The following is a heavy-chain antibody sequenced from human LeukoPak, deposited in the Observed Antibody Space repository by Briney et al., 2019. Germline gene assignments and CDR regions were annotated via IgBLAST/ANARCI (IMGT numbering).Heavy chain of an antibody. CDR2: ISYDGSNK. J-gene: IGHJ4*02. CDR3: ARRYYYGSGSQGTYFDY. D-gene: IGHD3-10*01. CDR1: GFTFSSYA. V-gene: IGHV3-30-3*01. Sequence: PGGSLRLSCAASGFTFSSYAMHWVRQAPGKGLEWVAVISYDGSNKYYADSVKGRFTISRDNSKNTLYLQMNSLRADDTAVYYCARRYYYGSGSQGTYFDYWGQGTLVTVSS.